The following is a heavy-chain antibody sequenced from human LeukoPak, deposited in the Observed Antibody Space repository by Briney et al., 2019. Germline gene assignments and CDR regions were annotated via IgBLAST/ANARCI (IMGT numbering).Heavy chain of an antibody. J-gene: IGHJ4*02. D-gene: IGHD3-10*01. CDR2: INHSGST. Sequence: SETLSLTCAVYGWSFSGYYWSWIRQPPGKGLEWIGEINHSGSTNYNPSLKSRVTISVDTSKNQFSLKLSSVTAADTAVYYCARATPIWFGELSYFDYWGQGTLVTVSS. CDR3: ARATPIWFGELSYFDY. CDR1: GWSFSGYY. V-gene: IGHV4-34*01.